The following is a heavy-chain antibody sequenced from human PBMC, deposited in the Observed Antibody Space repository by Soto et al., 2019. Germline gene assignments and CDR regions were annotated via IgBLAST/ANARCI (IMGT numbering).Heavy chain of an antibody. V-gene: IGHV3-23*01. D-gene: IGHD2-2*02. CDR1: GFTFSSYA. CDR2: ITGSGGST. Sequence: EVRLLESGGALVQPGGSLRLSCAASGFTFSSYAMSWVRQAPGKGLEWVSVITGSGGSTKYADSVIGRFTISRDNSKNTLFLQMNSLIAEDAAVYYCAKARYTDVWYQFYYWGQGTLVTVSS. J-gene: IGHJ4*02. CDR3: AKARYTDVWYQFYY.